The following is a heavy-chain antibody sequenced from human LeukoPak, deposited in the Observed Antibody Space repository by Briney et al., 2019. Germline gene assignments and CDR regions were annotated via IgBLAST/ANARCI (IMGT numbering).Heavy chain of an antibody. CDR3: ARVVGLTGYSSSWYSGYYYYMDV. CDR2: IIPIFGTT. J-gene: IGHJ6*03. CDR1: GGTFSSYA. V-gene: IGHV1-69*06. D-gene: IGHD6-13*01. Sequence: SVKVSYKASGGTFSSYAISWVRQAPGQGLEWMGGIIPIFGTTNYAQKFQDRVTITADKSTSTAYMELSSLRSEDTAVYYCARVVGLTGYSSSWYSGYYYYMDVWGKGTTVTVSS.